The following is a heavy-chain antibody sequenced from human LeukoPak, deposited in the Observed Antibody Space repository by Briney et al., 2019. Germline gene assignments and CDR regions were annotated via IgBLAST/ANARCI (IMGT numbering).Heavy chain of an antibody. CDR2: INSISSAI. D-gene: IGHD6-19*01. CDR3: ARDWQWHSDS. CDR1: GFTFSSYS. Sequence: GGSLRLSCAASGFTFSSYSMNWVRQAPGKGLEWISYINSISSAIEYADSVKGRFTISRDNAKNSLYLQMNSLRDEDTAVYYCARDWQWHSDSWGQGTLVTVSS. J-gene: IGHJ4*02. V-gene: IGHV3-48*02.